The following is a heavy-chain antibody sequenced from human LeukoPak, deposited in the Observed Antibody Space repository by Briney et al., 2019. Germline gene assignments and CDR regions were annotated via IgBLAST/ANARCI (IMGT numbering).Heavy chain of an antibody. CDR2: IIPILGTA. CDR1: GGTFSSYA. V-gene: IGHV1-69*01. J-gene: IGHJ4*02. Sequence: ASVKVSCKASGGTFSSYAISWVRQAPGQGLEWMGGIIPILGTANYAQKFQGRVTITADESTSTAYMELSSLRSEDTAVYYCANDPSYYDSSGYYSNLPPVQGDYWGQGTLVTVSS. D-gene: IGHD3-22*01. CDR3: ANDPSYYDSSGYYSNLPPVQGDY.